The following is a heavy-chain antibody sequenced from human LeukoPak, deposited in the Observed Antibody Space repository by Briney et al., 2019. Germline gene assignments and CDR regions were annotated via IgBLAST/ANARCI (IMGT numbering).Heavy chain of an antibody. D-gene: IGHD3-9*01. CDR2: IIPILGIA. V-gene: IGHV1-69*04. Sequence: ASVKVSCKASGGTFSSYAISWVRQAPGQGLEWMGRIIPILGIANYAREFQDRITMTTDISTSTAYMELKSLTSDDTAVYFCARTGHYQFDSWGQGTLVTVSS. CDR3: ARTGHYQFDS. CDR1: GGTFSSYA. J-gene: IGHJ4*02.